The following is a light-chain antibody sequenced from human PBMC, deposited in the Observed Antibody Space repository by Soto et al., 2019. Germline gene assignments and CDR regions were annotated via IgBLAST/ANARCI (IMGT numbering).Light chain of an antibody. V-gene: IGKV3-15*01. J-gene: IGKJ1*01. CDR1: LSISSD. CDR2: GAT. CDR3: QQYSDWPPWT. Sequence: ELVMTQSPATLSVSPGGRATLSCRASLSISSDLAWYQQRPGQAPRLLIYGATARATGIPARFSGSGSGTEFTLTISSLQSEDFAVYYCQQYSDWPPWTFGQGTKVDIK.